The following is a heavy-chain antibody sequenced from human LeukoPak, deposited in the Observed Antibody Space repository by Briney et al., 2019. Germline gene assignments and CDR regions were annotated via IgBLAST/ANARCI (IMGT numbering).Heavy chain of an antibody. Sequence: ASVKVSCKASGYTFTGYYMHWVRQAPGQGLEWMGWISAYNGNTNYAQKLQGRVTMTTDTSTSTAYMELRSLRSDDTAVYYCARGAAGGYYYYYMDVWGKGTTVTVSS. CDR2: ISAYNGNT. CDR3: ARGAAGGYYYYYMDV. CDR1: GYTFTGYY. J-gene: IGHJ6*03. V-gene: IGHV1-18*04. D-gene: IGHD4-23*01.